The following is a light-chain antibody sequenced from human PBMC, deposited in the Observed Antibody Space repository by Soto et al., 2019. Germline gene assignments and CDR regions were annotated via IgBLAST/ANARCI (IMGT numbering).Light chain of an antibody. CDR1: QSISSNH. J-gene: IGKJ1*01. CDR2: GAS. Sequence: EIVLTQSPGTLSVSPGERATLSCRASQSISSNHLAWYQQKPGQAPSLLIYGASSRATGIPDRISGSGSGTDFTLTISGLEPEDSAIYYCQQYVSWTFGQGTKVEIK. CDR3: QQYVSWT. V-gene: IGKV3-20*01.